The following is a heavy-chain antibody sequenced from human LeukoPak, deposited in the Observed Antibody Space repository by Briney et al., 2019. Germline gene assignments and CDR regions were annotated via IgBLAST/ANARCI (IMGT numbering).Heavy chain of an antibody. D-gene: IGHD5-24*01. CDR2: ISYDGSNK. Sequence: GGSLRLSCAASGFTFSSYAMHWVRQAPGKGLEWVAVISYDGSNKYYADSVKGRFTISRDSSKNTLYLQMNSLRAEDTAVYYCARVGEMATFDYWGQGTLVTVSS. CDR1: GFTFSSYA. CDR3: ARVGEMATFDY. V-gene: IGHV3-30-3*01. J-gene: IGHJ4*02.